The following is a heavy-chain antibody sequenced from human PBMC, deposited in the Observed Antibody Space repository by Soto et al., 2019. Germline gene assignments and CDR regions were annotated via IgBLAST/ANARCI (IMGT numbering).Heavy chain of an antibody. D-gene: IGHD2-8*02. CDR1: GFTFSNAW. CDR2: IKSKTDGGTT. CDR3: TTDRFRFTGGYYYYYGMDV. V-gene: IGHV3-15*07. J-gene: IGHJ6*02. Sequence: GGSLRLSCAASGFTFSNAWMNWVRQAPGKGLEWVGRIKSKTDGGTTDYAAPVKGRFTISRDDSKNTLYLQINSLKTEDTAVYYCTTDRFRFTGGYYYYYGMDVWGQGTTVTVSS.